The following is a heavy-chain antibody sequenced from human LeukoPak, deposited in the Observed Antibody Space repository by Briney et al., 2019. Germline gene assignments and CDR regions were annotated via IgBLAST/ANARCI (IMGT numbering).Heavy chain of an antibody. CDR3: ARDLGRYGDYPPGNGMDV. J-gene: IGHJ6*02. CDR2: IYYSGST. V-gene: IGHV4-59*01. D-gene: IGHD4-17*01. CDR1: GGSISSYY. Sequence: SETLSLTCTVSGGSISSYYWSWIGQPPGKGLEWIGYIYYSGSTNYNPSLKSRVTISVDTSKNQFSLKLSSVTAADTAVYYCARDLGRYGDYPPGNGMDVWGQGTTVTVSS.